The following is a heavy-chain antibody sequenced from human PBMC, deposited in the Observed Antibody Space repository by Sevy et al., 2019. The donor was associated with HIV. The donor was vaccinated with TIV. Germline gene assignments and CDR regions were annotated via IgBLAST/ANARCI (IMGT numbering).Heavy chain of an antibody. D-gene: IGHD2-2*01. V-gene: IGHV1-18*01. CDR2: ISAYNGNT. CDR3: AREPRYCSSTSCPYFDY. Sequence: ASVKVSCKASGYTFTSYGISWVRQAPGQGLEWMGWISAYNGNTNYAQKLQGRVTMTTDTSTGTAYMELRSLRSDDTAVYYCAREPRYCSSTSCPYFDYWGQGTLVTVSS. CDR1: GYTFTSYG. J-gene: IGHJ4*02.